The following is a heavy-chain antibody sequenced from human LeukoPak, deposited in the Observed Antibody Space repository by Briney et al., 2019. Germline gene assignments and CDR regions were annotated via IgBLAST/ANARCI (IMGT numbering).Heavy chain of an antibody. Sequence: GGSLRLSCAASGFSFRTYGMIWVRQAPEKGLEWISYISSSSNPIHYADSVKGRFTISRDNAKNSLYLQLSSLRDEDTAVYYCARDPGMKRAADCGDLWGQGTLVIVSS. CDR1: GFSFRTYG. V-gene: IGHV3-48*02. D-gene: IGHD2-21*01. CDR2: ISSSSNPI. CDR3: ARDPGMKRAADCGDL. J-gene: IGHJ4*02.